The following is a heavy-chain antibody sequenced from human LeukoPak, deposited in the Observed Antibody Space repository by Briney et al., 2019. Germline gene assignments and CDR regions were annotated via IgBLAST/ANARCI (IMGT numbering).Heavy chain of an antibody. CDR2: ISSSSSYI. D-gene: IGHD6-13*01. V-gene: IGHV3-21*01. J-gene: IGHJ5*02. Sequence: AGGSLRLSCAASGFTFSSYSMNWVRQAPGKGLEWVSSISSSSSYIYYADSVKGRFTISRDNAKNSLYLQMNSLGAEDTAVYYCARGPYSSSWYDWFDPWGQGTLVTVSS. CDR3: ARGPYSSSWYDWFDP. CDR1: GFTFSSYS.